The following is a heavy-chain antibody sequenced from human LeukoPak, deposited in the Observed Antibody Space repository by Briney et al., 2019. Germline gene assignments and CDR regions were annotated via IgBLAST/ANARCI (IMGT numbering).Heavy chain of an antibody. J-gene: IGHJ4*02. CDR1: GYSFTDDY. V-gene: IGHV1-2*02. CDR2: INPKSGAT. CDR3: TIDEWELPGY. D-gene: IGHD1-26*01. Sequence: ASVNVSCKTSGYSFTDDYIHWVRQAAGQGLEWMGWINPKSGATDFAQKFQGRITLTRDTSITTAHMEMNRLTSDDTAVYFCTIDEWELPGYWGQGTWVTVAT.